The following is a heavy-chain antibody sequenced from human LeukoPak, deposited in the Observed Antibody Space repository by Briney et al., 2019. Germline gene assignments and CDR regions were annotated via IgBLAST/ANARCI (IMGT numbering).Heavy chain of an antibody. CDR2: IYYSGST. Sequence: SETPSLTCTVSGGSISSYYWSWIRQPPGKGLEWIGYIYYSGSTNYNPSLKSRVTISVDTSKNQFSLKLSSVTAADTAVYYCARGGDSSGYFDYWGQGTLVTVSS. J-gene: IGHJ4*02. D-gene: IGHD5-18*01. CDR3: ARGGDSSGYFDY. CDR1: GGSISSYY. V-gene: IGHV4-59*01.